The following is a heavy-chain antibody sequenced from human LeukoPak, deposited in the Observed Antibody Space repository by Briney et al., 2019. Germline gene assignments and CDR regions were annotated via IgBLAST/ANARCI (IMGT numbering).Heavy chain of an antibody. Sequence: ASVKVSCKASGGTFSSYAISWVRQAPGQGLEWMGGIIPIFGTANYAQKFQGRVTITTDESTSTAYMELSSLRSEDTAVYYCERDQGYSSGWSLGYWGQGTLVTVSS. CDR1: GGTFSSYA. J-gene: IGHJ4*02. D-gene: IGHD6-19*01. CDR2: IIPIFGTA. CDR3: ERDQGYSSGWSLGY. V-gene: IGHV1-69*05.